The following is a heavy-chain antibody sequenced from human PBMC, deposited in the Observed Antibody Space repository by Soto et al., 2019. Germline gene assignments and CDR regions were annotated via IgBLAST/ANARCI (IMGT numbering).Heavy chain of an antibody. CDR3: ARGVFSEPYCGGDCYTNGYGFDY. J-gene: IGHJ4*02. Sequence: SETLSLTCAVYGGSFSGYYWSWIRQPPGKGLEWIGEINHSGSTNYNPSLKSRVTISVDTSKNQFSLKLSSVTAAATAVYYCARGVFSEPYCGGDCYTNGYGFDYWGQGTLVTVSS. CDR2: INHSGST. V-gene: IGHV4-34*01. CDR1: GGSFSGYY. D-gene: IGHD2-21*02.